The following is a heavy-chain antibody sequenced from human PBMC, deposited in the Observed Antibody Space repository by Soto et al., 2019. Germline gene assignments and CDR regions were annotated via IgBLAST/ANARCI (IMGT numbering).Heavy chain of an antibody. CDR1: GFSLSTSGAA. J-gene: IGHJ5*02. CDR2: IYWDGDR. CDR3: AHRATMTIFGLIIDNGVWFDP. D-gene: IGHD3-3*01. Sequence: ESGPTLVKPTQTLTLTCTFSGFSLSTSGAAVGWIRQPPGRALEWLALIYWDGDRRYNPSLQSRLTIDKDTSRNQVALTLTSVDPADTATYYCAHRATMTIFGLIIDNGVWFDPWGQGTLVIVSS. V-gene: IGHV2-5*02.